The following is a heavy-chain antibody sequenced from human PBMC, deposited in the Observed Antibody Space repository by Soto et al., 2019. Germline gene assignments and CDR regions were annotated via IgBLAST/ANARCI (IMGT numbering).Heavy chain of an antibody. CDR1: GFTFSDSW. J-gene: IGHJ6*02. Sequence: EVQLVESGEGLVQPGGSLRLSCAASGFTFSDSWMDWVRQAPGKGPEWVANIKQDGSEKNYVDSVKGRFTISRDNAKNSLYLQMNSLRAEDTAVYYCASLGRHGWGQGTTVTVSS. CDR3: ASLGRHG. CDR2: IKQDGSEK. D-gene: IGHD3-16*01. V-gene: IGHV3-7*01.